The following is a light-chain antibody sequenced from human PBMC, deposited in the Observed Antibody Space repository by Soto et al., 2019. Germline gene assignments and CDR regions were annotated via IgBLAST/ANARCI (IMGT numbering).Light chain of an antibody. V-gene: IGKV1-12*01. J-gene: IGKJ5*01. CDR3: QQSYNAPIT. Sequence: DIQMTQSPSSVSASVGDRVTITCRASQGISSWLAWYQQKPGKAPQLLIYVASMLESGVPSRFSGSGSGTDFTLTISSLQPEDFATYYCQQSYNAPITFGQGTRLEIK. CDR1: QGISSW. CDR2: VAS.